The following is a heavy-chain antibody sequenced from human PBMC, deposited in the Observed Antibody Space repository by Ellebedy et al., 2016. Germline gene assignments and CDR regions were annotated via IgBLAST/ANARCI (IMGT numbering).Heavy chain of an antibody. Sequence: GESLKISCAASGSTFSGYTMNWVRLAPGKGLEWVSSISSSGTDIFYADSVKGRFTISRDNAKNSVYLQMNSLRAEDTAVYYCVRGVGGTSLNWFDPWGQGTLVTVSS. CDR3: VRGVGGTSLNWFDP. CDR2: ISSSGTDI. CDR1: GSTFSGYT. D-gene: IGHD3-16*01. V-gene: IGHV3-21*01. J-gene: IGHJ5*02.